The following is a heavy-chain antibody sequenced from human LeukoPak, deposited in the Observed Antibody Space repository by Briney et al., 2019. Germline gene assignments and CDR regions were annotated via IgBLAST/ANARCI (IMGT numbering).Heavy chain of an antibody. Sequence: SETLSLTCTVSGGSVSNRPYYWGWLRQPPGKGLEWIGAMYNSGSTYYNLSLKSRVTVSLDTSKNQFSLKLTSVFAADTAAYYCARGSGYYYGLDNWGQGILVSVSS. D-gene: IGHD3-10*01. V-gene: IGHV4-39*07. CDR2: MYNSGST. J-gene: IGHJ4*02. CDR1: GGSVSNRPYY. CDR3: ARGSGYYYGLDN.